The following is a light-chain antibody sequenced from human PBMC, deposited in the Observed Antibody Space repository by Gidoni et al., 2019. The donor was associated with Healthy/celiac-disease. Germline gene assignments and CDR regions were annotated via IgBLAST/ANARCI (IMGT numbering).Light chain of an antibody. J-gene: IGKJ1*01. CDR1: QSVSTSY. CDR2: GAS. Sequence: IGLTKSPDTLSLSPGERATLSCRASQSVSTSYLACYQQKPGQAPRLLIYGASSRATGIPDRFSGSGSVTDFTLTISRLEPEDFAVYYCQQYGSPLTFGQGTKVEIK. V-gene: IGKV3-20*01. CDR3: QQYGSPLT.